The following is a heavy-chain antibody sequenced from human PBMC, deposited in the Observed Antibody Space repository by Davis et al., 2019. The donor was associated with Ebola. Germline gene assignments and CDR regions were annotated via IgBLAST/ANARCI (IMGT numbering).Heavy chain of an antibody. J-gene: IGHJ6*02. CDR3: ARDPGFNVDTAMVRRGYYYYGMDV. Sequence: AASVKVSCKASGYTFTSYDINWVRQATGQGLEWMGWMNPNSGNTGYAQKFQGRVTMTRNTSISTAYMELSSLRSEDTAVYYCARDPGFNVDTAMVRRGYYYYGMDVWGQGTTVTVSS. V-gene: IGHV1-8*01. CDR2: MNPNSGNT. CDR1: GYTFTSYD. D-gene: IGHD5-18*01.